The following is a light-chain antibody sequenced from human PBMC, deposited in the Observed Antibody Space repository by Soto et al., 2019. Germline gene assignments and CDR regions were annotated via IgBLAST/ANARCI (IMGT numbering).Light chain of an antibody. CDR3: QQYNFYWT. J-gene: IGKJ1*01. Sequence: DVQMTQSPSTLSASVGDTVIITCRASENIRGWLAWYQQKPGKAPKLLISDASRLQSGVPPRFSGSGSGTEFALTVNGLQPDDFATYYCQQYNFYWTFGQGTKVEIK. V-gene: IGKV1-5*01. CDR2: DAS. CDR1: ENIRGW.